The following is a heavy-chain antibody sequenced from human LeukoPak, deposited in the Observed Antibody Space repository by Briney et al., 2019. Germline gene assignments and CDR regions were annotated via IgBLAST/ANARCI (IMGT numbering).Heavy chain of an antibody. V-gene: IGHV3-30*18. J-gene: IGHJ4*02. CDR1: GFTFSTYA. CDR2: ISHDGSDK. CDR3: AKAVGSISWSFDY. D-gene: IGHD6-13*01. Sequence: PGGSLRLSCEASGFTFSTYAMHWVRQAPGKGLEWVALISHDGSDKNYADSVKGRFTISRDNSNSTLYLQMDGLRGDDAAVYYCAKAVGSISWSFDYWGQGTLVTVSS.